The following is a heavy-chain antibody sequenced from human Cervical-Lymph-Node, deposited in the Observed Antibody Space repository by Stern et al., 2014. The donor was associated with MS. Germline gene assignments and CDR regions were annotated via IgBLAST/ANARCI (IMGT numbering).Heavy chain of an antibody. CDR3: ARGVTAVANYVPNWCFDL. D-gene: IGHD4-11*01. J-gene: IGHJ2*01. V-gene: IGHV4-39*02. Sequence: QLQLQESGPGLVKPSETLSLTCTVSGGSITNPDYWGWIRQSPGKGLEWIGRVYYSGITYYRPSLKSRATISINTCRNQFFLNLNSVSATDTAVYFGARGVTAVANYVPNWCFDLWGRGTLVTVSS. CDR2: VYYSGIT. CDR1: GGSITNPDY.